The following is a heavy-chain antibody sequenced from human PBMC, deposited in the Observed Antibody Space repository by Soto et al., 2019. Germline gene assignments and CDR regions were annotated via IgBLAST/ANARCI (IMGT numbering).Heavy chain of an antibody. J-gene: IGHJ4*02. CDR2: INPNTGAT. CDR1: GYSFTGYY. D-gene: IGHD3-9*01. CDR3: ARDPTPNYDVLTGYCDY. V-gene: IGHV1-2*02. Sequence: ASVKVSCKASGYSFTGYYMYWVRQAPGQGLEWMGWINPNTGATNFAQKFQGRVTMTRDTSINTAYMELSRLRSDDTAVYHCARDPTPNYDVLTGYCDYWGQGTLVTVSS.